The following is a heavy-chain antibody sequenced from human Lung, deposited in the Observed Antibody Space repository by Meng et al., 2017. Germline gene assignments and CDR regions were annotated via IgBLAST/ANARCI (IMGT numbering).Heavy chain of an antibody. V-gene: IGHV1-69*08. J-gene: IGHJ4*02. CDR1: GGTFSSYT. CDR2: ILPILDIT. Sequence: QVQLVQSGAEVKTPGSSLKVSCKASGGTFSSYTLIWVRQAPGQGLEWMGRILPILDITKYTQKFQGRVTITADKSTSTAYMELSSLTSDDTAVYYCAREHDSSGYIDFWGQGTLVTVSS. D-gene: IGHD3-22*01. CDR3: AREHDSSGYIDF.